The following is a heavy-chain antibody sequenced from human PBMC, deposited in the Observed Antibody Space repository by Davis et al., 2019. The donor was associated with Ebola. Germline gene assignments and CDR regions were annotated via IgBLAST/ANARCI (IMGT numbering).Heavy chain of an antibody. D-gene: IGHD3-22*01. V-gene: IGHV1-18*01. Sequence: ASVKVSCKASGYTFGSYGISWVRQAPGQGLEWMGWISAYNGNTNYAQKLQGRVTMTTDTSTSTAYMELRSLRSDDTAVYYCARGLPYYYDSSGSTPFDYWGQGTLVTVSS. CDR3: ARGLPYYYDSSGSTPFDY. CDR1: GYTFGSYG. CDR2: ISAYNGNT. J-gene: IGHJ4*02.